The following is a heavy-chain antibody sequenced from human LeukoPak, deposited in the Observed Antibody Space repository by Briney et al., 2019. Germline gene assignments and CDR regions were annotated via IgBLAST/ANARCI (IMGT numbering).Heavy chain of an antibody. CDR2: LNQDGSER. V-gene: IGHV3-7*02. CDR1: GFTFSSYW. J-gene: IGHJ4*02. D-gene: IGHD3-10*01. CDR3: AKCGTGSNFDY. Sequence: GGSLRLSCVASGFTFSSYWMSWVRQTPGKGLEWVAHLNQDGSERYYVDSVKGRFTISRENVKNSLYLQMNSLRAGDTAVYCCAKCGTGSNFDYWGQGMLVTVSS.